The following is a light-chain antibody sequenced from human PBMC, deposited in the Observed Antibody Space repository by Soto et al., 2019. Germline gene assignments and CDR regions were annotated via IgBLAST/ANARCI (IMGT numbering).Light chain of an antibody. Sequence: EIGLTQSPCTLSLSTGERVTLSCRASQSVSSSYLAWYQQKPGQAPRLLIYGASSRATGIPDRFGGSGSGTDFTLTISRLEPEDFAVYFCQQYGSSPLTFGGGTKVDIK. V-gene: IGKV3-20*01. J-gene: IGKJ4*01. CDR1: QSVSSSY. CDR3: QQYGSSPLT. CDR2: GAS.